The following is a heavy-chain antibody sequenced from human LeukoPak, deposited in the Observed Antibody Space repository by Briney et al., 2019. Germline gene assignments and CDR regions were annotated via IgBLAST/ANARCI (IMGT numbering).Heavy chain of an antibody. J-gene: IGHJ4*02. Sequence: GGSLRLSCAASGFTFSSYSMNWVRQAPGKGLEWVSSISSSSSYIYYADSVKGRFTISRDNAKNSLYLQMNSLRAEDTAVYYCASLQTFGGVIAWGQGTLVTVSS. V-gene: IGHV3-21*01. CDR3: ASLQTFGGVIA. CDR2: ISSSSSYI. CDR1: GFTFSSYS. D-gene: IGHD3-16*02.